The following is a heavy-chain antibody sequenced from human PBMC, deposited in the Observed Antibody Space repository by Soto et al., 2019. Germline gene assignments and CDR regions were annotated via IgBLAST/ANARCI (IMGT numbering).Heavy chain of an antibody. Sequence: QVQVVEFGGGVVQPGGSLRLSWAGSGFTFSSFGMHWVRQAPGKGLEGVFLIWYDGSKKSYGDSVKGRFTIARDNSRNTVYLQMNSLRADDTAVYYCARDASYYSLWSGYYPSRNGMDVWGQGTTVTVSS. V-gene: IGHV3-33*01. D-gene: IGHD3-3*01. CDR3: ARDASYYSLWSGYYPSRNGMDV. J-gene: IGHJ6*02. CDR2: IWYDGSKK. CDR1: GFTFSSFG.